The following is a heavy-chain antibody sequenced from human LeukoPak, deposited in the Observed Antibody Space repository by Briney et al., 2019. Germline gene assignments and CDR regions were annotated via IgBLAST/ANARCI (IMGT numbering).Heavy chain of an antibody. CDR1: DDSITMYY. V-gene: IGHV4-59*01. J-gene: IGHJ6*03. D-gene: IGHD4-11*01. CDR3: ARGRVSSSTWYSTYYYFFYMDF. CDR2: VDHTRST. Sequence: PSETLSLTCTVSDDSITMYYWTWIRQPPGKGLEWIGYVDHTRSTKFNPSINGRVSISRDTSNNFFSLRLRSVTAADTAVYFCARGRVSSSTWYSTYYYFFYMDFWGKGTTVTVSS.